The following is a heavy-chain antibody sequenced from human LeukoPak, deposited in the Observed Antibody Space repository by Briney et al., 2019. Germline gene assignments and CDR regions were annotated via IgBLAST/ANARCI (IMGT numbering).Heavy chain of an antibody. J-gene: IGHJ4*02. CDR3: ALMAAAHGQYYFDY. CDR2: IIPILGIA. D-gene: IGHD6-13*01. V-gene: IGHV1-69*04. Sequence: GASVKVSCKASGGTFSSYAISWVRQAPGQGLEWMGRIIPILGIANYAQKFQGRVTITADKSTSTAYMELSSLRSEDTAVYYCALMAAAHGQYYFDYWGQGTLVTVSS. CDR1: GGTFSSYA.